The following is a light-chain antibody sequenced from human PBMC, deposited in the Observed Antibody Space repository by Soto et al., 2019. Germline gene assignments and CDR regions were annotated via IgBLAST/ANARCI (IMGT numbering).Light chain of an antibody. CDR2: GAS. CDR3: QEYNTWPWT. CDR1: QSVSSSY. V-gene: IGKV3-20*01. Sequence: EIVLTQSPGTLSLSPGERATLSCGASQSVSSSYLAWYQQKPGQAPRLLIYGASSRATGIPDRFSGSGSGTEFILTITSLQSEDSAVYYCQEYNTWPWTFGQGTKVEFK. J-gene: IGKJ1*01.